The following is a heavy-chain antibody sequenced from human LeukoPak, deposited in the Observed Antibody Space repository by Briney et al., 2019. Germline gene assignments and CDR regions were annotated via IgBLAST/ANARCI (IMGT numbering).Heavy chain of an antibody. CDR2: VNPNSGNT. Sequence: GASVKVSCKASGYTFTSYDINWVRQATGQGLEWMGWVNPNSGNTGYAQKFQGRVTMTRNTSISTAYMELSSLRSEDTAVYYCARGLGSSRTMTTDYWGQGTLVTVSS. CDR3: ARGLGSSRTMTTDY. V-gene: IGHV1-8*01. D-gene: IGHD6-13*01. CDR1: GYTFTSYD. J-gene: IGHJ4*02.